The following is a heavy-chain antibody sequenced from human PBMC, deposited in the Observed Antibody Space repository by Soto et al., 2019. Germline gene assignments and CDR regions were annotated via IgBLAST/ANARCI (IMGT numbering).Heavy chain of an antibody. CDR1: GFTFIIHA. D-gene: IGHD4-17*01. CDR2: ISGGGGGST. J-gene: IGHJ4*02. Sequence: EVQLLESGGDLIQPGGSLRLSCAASGFTFIIHAMSWVRQAPGKGLEWISVISGGGGGSTFYADSVKGRFIISRDNSKNTLYLQMNSLRADDTAVYFCAGGGGYGDNGDYWGQGTLVTVSS. V-gene: IGHV3-23*01. CDR3: AGGGGYGDNGDY.